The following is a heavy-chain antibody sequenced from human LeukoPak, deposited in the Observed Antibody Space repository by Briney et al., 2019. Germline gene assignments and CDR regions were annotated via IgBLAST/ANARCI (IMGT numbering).Heavy chain of an antibody. J-gene: IGHJ5*02. CDR1: GGSISSYY. D-gene: IGHD6-13*01. V-gene: IGHV4-59*08. CDR2: IYYSGST. Sequence: SETLSLTCTVSGGSISSYYWSWIRQPPGKGLEWIGYIYYSGSTNYNPPLKSRVTISVDTSKNQFSLKLSSVTAADTAVYYCARRRGIAAAGGDWFDPWGQGTLVTVSS. CDR3: ARRRGIAAAGGDWFDP.